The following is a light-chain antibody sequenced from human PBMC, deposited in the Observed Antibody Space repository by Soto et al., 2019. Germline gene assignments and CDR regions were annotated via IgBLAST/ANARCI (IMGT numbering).Light chain of an antibody. V-gene: IGKV1-27*01. J-gene: IGKJ4*01. Sequence: DIQMTQSPSSLSASVGDRVTITCRASRGIGNYLAWYQQKPGKVPSRLIYAASTLQSGVSSRFSGSRSGTVFTLTISTLQPGDVATYYCQKYDDAPLSFGGGTKVEI. CDR2: AAS. CDR1: RGIGNY. CDR3: QKYDDAPLS.